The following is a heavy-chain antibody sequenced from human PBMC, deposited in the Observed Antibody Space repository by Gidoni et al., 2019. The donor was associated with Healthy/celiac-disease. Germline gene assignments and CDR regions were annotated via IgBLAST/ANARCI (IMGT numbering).Heavy chain of an antibody. J-gene: IGHJ4*02. CDR2: INSSGGST. Sequence: QVQLVQSGAALTKTGASVKVSCNASGYTFTNYYLHWVRQAPGQGLEWMGIINSSGGSTSYAQKFQGRVTMTRDTSTSTVYMELSSLRSEDTAVYYCARVGTYYYDSSGYYYDYWGQGTLVTVSS. D-gene: IGHD3-22*01. CDR1: GYTFTNYY. V-gene: IGHV1-46*01. CDR3: ARVGTYYYDSSGYYYDY.